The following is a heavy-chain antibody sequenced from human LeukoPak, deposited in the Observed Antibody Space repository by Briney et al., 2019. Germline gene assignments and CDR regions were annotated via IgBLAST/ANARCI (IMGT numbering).Heavy chain of an antibody. CDR3: ARDYRYSSGMHYYMDV. Sequence: SETLSLTCAVYGGSFSGYYWSWIRQPPGKGLEWIGEINHSGSTNYNPSLKSRVTISVDTSKNQFSLKLSSVTAADTAVYYCARDYRYSSGMHYYMDVWGKGTTVTVSS. V-gene: IGHV4-34*01. CDR2: INHSGST. J-gene: IGHJ6*03. D-gene: IGHD6-19*01. CDR1: GGSFSGYY.